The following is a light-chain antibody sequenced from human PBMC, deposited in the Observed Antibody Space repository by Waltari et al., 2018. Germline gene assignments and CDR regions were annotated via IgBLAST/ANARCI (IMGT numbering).Light chain of an antibody. J-gene: IGLJ1*01. CDR3: CSYAGLGIYV. Sequence: QSGLTQPASVSRSPGPSIPISCPGTSSAVGHYHLVSCYQQYPGKAPKLMVYEVTKRTSGVSDRFSGSKSGNTASLTIYGLQSEDEADYYCCSYAGLGIYVFGTGTKVTVL. CDR1: SSAVGHYHL. V-gene: IGLV2-23*02. CDR2: EVT.